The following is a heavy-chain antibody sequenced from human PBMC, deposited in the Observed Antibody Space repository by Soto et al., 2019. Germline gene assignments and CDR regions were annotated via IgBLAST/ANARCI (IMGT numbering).Heavy chain of an antibody. J-gene: IGHJ6*02. V-gene: IGHV3-33*01. CDR1: GFTFSSYG. CDR2: IWYDGSNK. Sequence: PGGSLRLSCAASGFTFSSYGMHWIRQAPGKGLEWVAVIWYDGSNKYYADSVKGRFTISRDNSKNTLYLQMNSLRAEDTAVYYCARDSPRGSFTYYYYYGMDVWGQGTTVTVSS. CDR3: ARDSPRGSFTYYYYYGMDV. D-gene: IGHD1-26*01.